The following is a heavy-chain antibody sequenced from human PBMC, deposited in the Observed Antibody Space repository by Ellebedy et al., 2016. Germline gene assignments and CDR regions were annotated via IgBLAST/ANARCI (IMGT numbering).Heavy chain of an antibody. CDR1: GFTFSNAW. CDR3: ARGGSGSVV. Sequence: GGSLRLSCAASGFTFSNAWMSWVRQAPGKGLEWVGRIKSEPDGGTTDYAAPVKGRFTISRDDSKNTLYLQMNSLKTEDTAVYYCARGGSGSVVWGQGTMVTVSS. CDR2: IKSEPDGGTT. V-gene: IGHV3-15*01. J-gene: IGHJ3*01. D-gene: IGHD1-26*01.